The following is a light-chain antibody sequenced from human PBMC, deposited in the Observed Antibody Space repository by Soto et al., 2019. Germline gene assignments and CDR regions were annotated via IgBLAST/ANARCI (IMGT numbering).Light chain of an antibody. CDR3: QQYNSYSYT. Sequence: DIHMTQFRSTVSASVGHRVTITCRASQSISSWLAWYQQKPGKAPKLLIYKASSLESGVPSRFSGSGSGTEFTLTISSLQPDDFATYYCQQYNSYSYTFGQGTRLEIK. CDR1: QSISSW. V-gene: IGKV1-5*03. J-gene: IGKJ5*01. CDR2: KAS.